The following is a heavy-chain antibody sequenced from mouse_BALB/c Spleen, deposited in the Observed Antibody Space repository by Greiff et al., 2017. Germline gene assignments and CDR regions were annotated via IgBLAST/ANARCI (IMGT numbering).Heavy chain of an antibody. D-gene: IGHD2-3*01. CDR1: GFTFSSYG. J-gene: IGHJ4*01. CDR3: ARIYDGYYYAMDY. Sequence: EVQLVESGGGLVQPGGSLKLSCAASGFTFSSYGMSWVRQTPDKRLELVATINSNGGSTYYPDSVKGRFTISRDNAKNTLYLQMSSLKSEDTAMYYCARIYDGYYYAMDYWGQGTSVTVSS. CDR2: INSNGGST. V-gene: IGHV5-6-3*01.